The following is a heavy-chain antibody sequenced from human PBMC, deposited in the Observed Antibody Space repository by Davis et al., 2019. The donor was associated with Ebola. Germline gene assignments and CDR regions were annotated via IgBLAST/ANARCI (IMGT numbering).Heavy chain of an antibody. CDR3: ARDGGEGWTPDAFDI. D-gene: IGHD3-16*01. V-gene: IGHV3-30*03. J-gene: IGHJ3*02. CDR1: GFTFSSYG. Sequence: GESLKISCAASGFTFSSYGMHWFRQAPGKGLEWVAVISYDGSNKYYADSVKGRFTISRDNSKNTLYLQMNSLRAEDTAVYYCARDGGEGWTPDAFDIWGQGTMVTVSS. CDR2: ISYDGSNK.